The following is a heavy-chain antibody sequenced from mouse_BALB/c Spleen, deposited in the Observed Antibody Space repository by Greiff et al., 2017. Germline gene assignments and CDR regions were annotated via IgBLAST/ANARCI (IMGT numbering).Heavy chain of an antibody. D-gene: IGHD1-1*01. CDR3: ARVKLPHYYAMDY. V-gene: IGHV2-9*02. CDR2: IWAGGST. Sequence: VQRVESGPGLVAPSQSLSITCTVSGFSLTSYGVHWVRQPPGKGLEWLGVIWAGGSTNYNSALMSRLSISKDNSKSQVFLKMNSLQTDDTAMYYCARVKLPHYYAMDYWGQGTSVTVSS. J-gene: IGHJ4*01. CDR1: GFSLTSYG.